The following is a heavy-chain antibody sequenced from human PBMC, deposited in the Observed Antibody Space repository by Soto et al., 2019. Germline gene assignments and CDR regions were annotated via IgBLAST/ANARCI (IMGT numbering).Heavy chain of an antibody. V-gene: IGHV1-3*04. Sequence: QVQLVQSGAEVKKPGASVKVSCKASGYTFTNYAMHWVRQAPGQRLEWMGWINTGTGNTKYSEKFQGRVTITRDTSASTAYMELSSLKSEDTAVYSCARDLHYYCSGYGMDVWGQGTTVTVSS. D-gene: IGHD3-10*01. CDR3: ARDLHYYCSGYGMDV. CDR1: GYTFTNYA. CDR2: INTGTGNT. J-gene: IGHJ6*02.